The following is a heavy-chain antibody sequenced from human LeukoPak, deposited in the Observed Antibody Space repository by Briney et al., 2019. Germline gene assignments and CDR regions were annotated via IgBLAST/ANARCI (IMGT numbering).Heavy chain of an antibody. CDR3: ARDPSSSWIRGDFDY. CDR1: GFTVSSNY. D-gene: IGHD6-13*01. V-gene: IGHV3-66*01. CDR2: IYSGGST. J-gene: IGHJ4*02. Sequence: GGSLRLSCAASGFTVSSNYMSWVRQAPGKGLEWVSVIYSGGSTYYADSVKGRFTISRDNSKNTLYLQMNSLRAEDTAVYYCARDPSSSWIRGDFDYWGQGTLVTVSS.